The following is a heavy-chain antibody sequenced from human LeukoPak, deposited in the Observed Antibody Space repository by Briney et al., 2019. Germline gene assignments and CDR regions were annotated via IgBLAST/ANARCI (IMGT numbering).Heavy chain of an antibody. CDR1: GASISSYY. D-gene: IGHD3-3*01. CDR2: IYNSGTT. V-gene: IGHV4-59*12. CDR3: ARVAIFGVVTYDY. Sequence: PSETLSLTCSVSGASISSYYWSWIRQSPGKGLEWIGYIYNSGTTNYKSSLKSRVTISVDRSKNQFSLKLSSVTAADTAVYYCARVAIFGVVTYDYWGQGTLVTVSS. J-gene: IGHJ4*02.